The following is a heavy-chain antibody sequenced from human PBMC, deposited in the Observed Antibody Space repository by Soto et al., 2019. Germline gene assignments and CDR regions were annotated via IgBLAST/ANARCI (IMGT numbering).Heavy chain of an antibody. J-gene: IGHJ6*02. CDR1: GYTFTSYY. V-gene: IGHV1-46*01. Sequence: ASVKVSCKASGYTFTSYYIHWVRQAPGQGLEWMGKINPSGGSTSYAQKFQGRVTMTRDTSTSTVYMELSSLRSEDTAVYYCARGGEMATTKDYYYGMDVWGQGTTVTVSS. CDR3: ARGGEMATTKDYYYGMDV. CDR2: INPSGGST. D-gene: IGHD5-12*01.